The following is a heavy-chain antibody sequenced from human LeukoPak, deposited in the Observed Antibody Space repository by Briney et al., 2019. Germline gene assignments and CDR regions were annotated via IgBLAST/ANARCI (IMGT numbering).Heavy chain of an antibody. CDR2: INQDGGTT. CDR1: GFTFSSLW. Sequence: PGGSLRLSCAASGFTFSSLWMSWVRQAPGRGPEWVANINQDGGTTYYVASVKGRFTISRDNAKNSLSLQMSSLRAEDTAVYYCTKDRHEPNQYHMDVWGKGTTVTVSS. V-gene: IGHV3-7*01. J-gene: IGHJ6*03. CDR3: TKDRHEPNQYHMDV.